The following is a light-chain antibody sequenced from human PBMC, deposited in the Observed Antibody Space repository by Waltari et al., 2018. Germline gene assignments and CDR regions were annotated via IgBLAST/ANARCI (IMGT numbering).Light chain of an antibody. CDR2: EVN. CDR1: SSAVGRYHL. CDR3: ASWGDSLNGVM. J-gene: IGLJ3*02. Sequence: QSALTQPASVSGSPGPSITFSCPGTSSAVGRYHLVSWYQHHPCKAPKLMIYEVNKRPSGVSNRFSGSKSGNTASLTISGLQAEDEADYYCASWGDSLNGVMFGGGTKLTVL. V-gene: IGLV2-23*02.